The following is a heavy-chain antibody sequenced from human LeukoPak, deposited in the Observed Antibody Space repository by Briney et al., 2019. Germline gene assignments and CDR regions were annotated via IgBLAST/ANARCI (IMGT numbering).Heavy chain of an antibody. V-gene: IGHV4-34*10. Sequence: SETLSLTCAVYGGSFSGYYWTWIRQPPGKGLEWIGEINHSGNTNYNPSLKSRVTMSVDTSKNQFSLKLSSVTAADTAVYYCARQLQEKTFFDYWGQGTLVTVSS. CDR2: INHSGNT. CDR3: ARQLQEKTFFDY. CDR1: GGSFSGYY. J-gene: IGHJ4*02. D-gene: IGHD5-24*01.